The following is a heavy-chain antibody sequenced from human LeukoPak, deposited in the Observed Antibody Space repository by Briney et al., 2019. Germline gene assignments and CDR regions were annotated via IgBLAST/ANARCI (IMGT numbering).Heavy chain of an antibody. Sequence: GASVKVSCKASGGTFSSYAISWVRQAPGRGLEWMGGIIPIFGTANYAQKFQGRVTITADKSTSTAYMELSSLRSEDTAVYYCAREGGSGSYYIGHYYYGMDVWGKGTTVTVSS. J-gene: IGHJ6*04. V-gene: IGHV1-69*06. CDR2: IIPIFGTA. D-gene: IGHD3-10*01. CDR3: AREGGSGSYYIGHYYYGMDV. CDR1: GGTFSSYA.